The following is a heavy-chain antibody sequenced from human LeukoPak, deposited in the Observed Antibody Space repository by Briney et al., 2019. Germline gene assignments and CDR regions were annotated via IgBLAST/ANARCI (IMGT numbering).Heavy chain of an antibody. V-gene: IGHV3-21*01. CDR1: GLTFSSYS. CDR3: ARRIAAAGTYYYYGMDV. J-gene: IGHJ6*02. D-gene: IGHD6-13*01. CDR2: ISSSSSYI. Sequence: PGGSLRLSCAASGLTFSSYSMNWVRQAPGKGLEWVSSISSSSSYIYYADSVKGRFTISRDNAKNSLYLQMNSLRAEDTAVYYCARRIAAAGTYYYYGMDVWGQGTTVTVSS.